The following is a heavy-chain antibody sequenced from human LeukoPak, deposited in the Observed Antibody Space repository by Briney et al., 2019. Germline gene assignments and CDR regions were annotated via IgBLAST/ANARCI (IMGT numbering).Heavy chain of an antibody. CDR3: ARQVWQQLVRDYYGMDV. V-gene: IGHV1-18*01. CDR1: GYTFTSYG. D-gene: IGHD6-13*01. Sequence: ASVKVSCKASGYTFTSYGISWVRQAPGQGLEWMGWISAYNGNTNYAQKIQGRVTMTTDTSTSTAYMELRSLRSDDTAVYYCARQVWQQLVRDYYGMDVWGQGTTVTVSS. J-gene: IGHJ6*02. CDR2: ISAYNGNT.